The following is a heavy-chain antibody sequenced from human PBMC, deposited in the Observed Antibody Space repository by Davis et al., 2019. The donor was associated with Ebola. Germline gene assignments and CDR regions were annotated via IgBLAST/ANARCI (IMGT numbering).Heavy chain of an antibody. D-gene: IGHD6-19*01. CDR1: GHTFSNYA. CDR3: ARATFAYNSGWYADY. V-gene: IGHV1-3*01. J-gene: IGHJ4*02. Sequence: AASVKVSCKAPGHTFSNYAMHWVRQAPGQRLEWMGWIHGGNGNRKYSQKFQSRVTITMDTSASTAYMELSSLRSEDTAVYYCARATFAYNSGWYADYWGQGTLVTVSS. CDR2: IHGGNGNR.